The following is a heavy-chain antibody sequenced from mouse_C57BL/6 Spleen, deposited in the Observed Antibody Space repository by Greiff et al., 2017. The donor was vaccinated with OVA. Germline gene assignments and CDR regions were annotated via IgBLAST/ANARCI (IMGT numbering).Heavy chain of an antibody. CDR2: IYPGDGDT. CDR1: GYAFSSSW. Sequence: QVQLQQSGPELVKPGASVKISCKASGYAFSSSWMNWVKQRPGKGLEWIGRIYPGDGDTNYNGKFKGKATLTADKSSSTAYMQLSSLTSEDSAVYFCAREGAYYGMDYWGQGTSVTVSS. J-gene: IGHJ4*01. CDR3: AREGAYYGMDY. V-gene: IGHV1-82*01.